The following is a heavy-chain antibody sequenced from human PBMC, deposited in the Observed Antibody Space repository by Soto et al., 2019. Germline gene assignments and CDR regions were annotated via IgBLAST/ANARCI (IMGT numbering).Heavy chain of an antibody. V-gene: IGHV3-7*01. Sequence: ESGGGLVQPGGSLRLSCAASGFTFSSYWMSWVRQAPGKGLEWVANIKQDGSEKYYVDSVKGRFTISRDNAKNSLYLQMNSLRAEDTAVYYCARGLYGDYVRSDAFDIWGQGTMVTVSS. D-gene: IGHD4-17*01. CDR2: IKQDGSEK. J-gene: IGHJ3*02. CDR1: GFTFSSYW. CDR3: ARGLYGDYVRSDAFDI.